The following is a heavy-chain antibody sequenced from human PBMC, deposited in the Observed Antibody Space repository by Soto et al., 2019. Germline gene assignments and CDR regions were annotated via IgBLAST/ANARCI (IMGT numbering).Heavy chain of an antibody. CDR1: GYTLTEIS. J-gene: IGHJ5*02. D-gene: IGHD5-12*01. CDR3: ARDPGYSGHVQFDP. CDR2: INPSGSST. V-gene: IGHV1-46*03. Sequence: GASVKVCCKVSGYTLTEISMHWVRQAPGKGLEWMGIINPSGSSTSYAQKFQGRVTMTRDTSTSTVYMDLSSLRSEDTAVYYCARDPGYSGHVQFDPWGQGTLVTVSS.